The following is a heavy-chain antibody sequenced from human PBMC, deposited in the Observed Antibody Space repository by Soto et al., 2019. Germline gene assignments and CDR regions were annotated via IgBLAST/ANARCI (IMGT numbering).Heavy chain of an antibody. J-gene: IGHJ4*02. CDR2: ISYSGST. CDR3: ARGWPQPLDY. CDR1: GGSISSHY. D-gene: IGHD1-1*01. V-gene: IGHV4-59*11. Sequence: SETLSLTCTVSGGSISSHYWSWIRQPPGKGLEWIGYISYSGSTNYNPSLKSRVTISVDTSKSQFSLKLNSVTAADTAVYYCARGWPQPLDYWGQGTLATVSS.